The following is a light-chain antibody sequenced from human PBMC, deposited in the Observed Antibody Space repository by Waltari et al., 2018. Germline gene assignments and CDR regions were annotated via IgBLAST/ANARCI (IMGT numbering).Light chain of an antibody. Sequence: SYELTQPPSVSVAPGQTARITCDGDKIGSKNVHWYQHKPGQAPVLVVYDDGDRPSGIPERFSGSNSGNTDALTISRVDAGDEAEYYCQVWDSGSDHYVFGTVTKVTVL. CDR3: QVWDSGSDHYV. CDR1: KIGSKN. J-gene: IGLJ1*01. V-gene: IGLV3-21*02. CDR2: DDG.